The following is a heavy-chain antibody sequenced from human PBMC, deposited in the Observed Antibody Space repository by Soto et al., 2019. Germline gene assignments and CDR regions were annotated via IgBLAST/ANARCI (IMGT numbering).Heavy chain of an antibody. J-gene: IGHJ3*02. CDR1: GFTFSSYA. Sequence: EVQLLESGGGLVQPGGSLRLSCAASGFTFSSYAMSWVRQAPGKGLEWVSAISGSGGSTYYADSVKGRFTISRDNSKNTLYLQMNSLRAEDTAVYYCAKEEESRYDFWSGYSSTERAFDIWGQGTMVTVSS. CDR3: AKEEESRYDFWSGYSSTERAFDI. D-gene: IGHD3-3*01. V-gene: IGHV3-23*01. CDR2: ISGSGGST.